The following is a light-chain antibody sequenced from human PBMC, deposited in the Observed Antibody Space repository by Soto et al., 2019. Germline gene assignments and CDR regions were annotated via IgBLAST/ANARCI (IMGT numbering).Light chain of an antibody. CDR1: QDISTY. Sequence: DIQMTQSPSSLSASVGDRVTITCRASQDISTYLAWFQQKPGKAPKLLIYAASTLQSGVPSRFSGSGSGTDFTLTISSLQPEDVATYYCQRYNSAPTWTFGQGTKVEI. CDR3: QRYNSAPTWT. CDR2: AAS. J-gene: IGKJ1*01. V-gene: IGKV1-27*01.